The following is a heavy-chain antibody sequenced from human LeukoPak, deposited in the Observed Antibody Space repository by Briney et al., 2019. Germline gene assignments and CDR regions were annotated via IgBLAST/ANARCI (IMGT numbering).Heavy chain of an antibody. D-gene: IGHD6-13*01. Sequence: GGSLRLSCAASGFTFSSYEMNWVRQAPGKGLEWVSYISSSGSTIYYADSVKGRFTISRDNAKNSLYLQMNSLRAEDTAVYYCALRRSSWSFDYWGQGTLVTVSS. CDR2: ISSSGSTI. CDR3: ALRRSSWSFDY. V-gene: IGHV3-48*03. CDR1: GFTFSSYE. J-gene: IGHJ4*02.